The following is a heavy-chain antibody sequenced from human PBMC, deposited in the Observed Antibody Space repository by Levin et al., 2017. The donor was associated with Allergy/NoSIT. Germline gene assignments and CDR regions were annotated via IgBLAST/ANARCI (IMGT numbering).Heavy chain of an antibody. CDR3: AKTPAPRMQVLLPYYYYYMDV. J-gene: IGHJ6*03. V-gene: IGHV3-23*01. CDR2: IRGNGGTT. Sequence: GGSLRLSCAGSGFTFNNFAMNWVRQTPGKGLEWVSSIRGNGGTTYYADSVKGRFTISRDNSKNTLYLQMNSLRTDDTAIYYCAKTPAPRMQVLLPYYYYYMDVWGKGTTVTVSS. D-gene: IGHD2/OR15-2a*01. CDR1: GFTFNNFA.